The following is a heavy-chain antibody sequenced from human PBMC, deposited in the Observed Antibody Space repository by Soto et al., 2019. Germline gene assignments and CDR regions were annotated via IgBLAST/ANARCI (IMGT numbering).Heavy chain of an antibody. V-gene: IGHV3-30*18. CDR1: GFTFRSYD. CDR3: AKEWVYDSSGWSFDY. CDR2: ISYDGSNK. J-gene: IGHJ4*02. Sequence: QVQMVESGGGVDQPGRSLRLSCGASGFTFRSYDMHWVRQAPGKGLEGVAVISYDGSNKYYADSLKGRFTISRDNSKNTLYLQMNSLRVEDTAVYYCAKEWVYDSSGWSFDYWGQGTLVTVSS. D-gene: IGHD3-22*01.